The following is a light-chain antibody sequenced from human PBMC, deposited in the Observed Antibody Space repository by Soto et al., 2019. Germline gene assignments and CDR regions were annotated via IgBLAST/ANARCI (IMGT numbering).Light chain of an antibody. CDR3: QSCDDCLGGHGI. Sequence: QSVLTQPPSVSGAPGQRVTISCTGSSSYIGAGYDVHWYQQLPGTAPKLLIYANTNRPSGVPGRFSGSKSGTSASLAITGLQAEDEADYYGQSCDDCLGGHGIFGGGTKLTVL. V-gene: IGLV1-40*01. CDR1: SSYIGAGYD. CDR2: ANT. J-gene: IGLJ2*01.